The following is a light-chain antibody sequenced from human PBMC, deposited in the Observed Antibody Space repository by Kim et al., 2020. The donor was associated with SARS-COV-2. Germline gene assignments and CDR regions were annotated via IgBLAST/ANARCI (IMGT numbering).Light chain of an antibody. Sequence: PGQRVTISSSGSSSNIGSNYVYWYQQLPGTAPKLLIYRNNQRPSGVPDRFSGSKSGTSASLAISGLRSEDEADYYCAAWDDSLSKVFGTGTKVTVL. CDR2: RNN. J-gene: IGLJ1*01. V-gene: IGLV1-47*01. CDR1: SSNIGSNY. CDR3: AAWDDSLSKV.